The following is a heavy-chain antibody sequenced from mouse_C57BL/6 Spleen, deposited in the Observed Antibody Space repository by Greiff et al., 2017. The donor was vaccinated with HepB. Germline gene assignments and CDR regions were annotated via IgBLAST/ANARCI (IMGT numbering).Heavy chain of an antibody. J-gene: IGHJ2*01. CDR1: GFTFSNYW. V-gene: IGHV6-3*01. Sequence: EVKVEESGGGLVQPGGSMKLSCVASGFTFSNYWMNWVRQSPEKGLEWVAQIRLKSDNYATHYAESVKGRFTISRDYSKSSVYLQMNNLRAEDTEIYYCTALGRRYYFDYWGQGTTLTVSS. CDR3: TALGRRYYFDY. D-gene: IGHD4-1*01. CDR2: IRLKSDNYAT.